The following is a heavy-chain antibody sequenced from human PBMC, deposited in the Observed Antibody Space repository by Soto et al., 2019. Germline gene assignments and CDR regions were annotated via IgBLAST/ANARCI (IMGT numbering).Heavy chain of an antibody. CDR3: ARENYFDY. CDR2: IKPDGSEK. CDR1: GFTFHNYW. V-gene: IGHV3-7*01. J-gene: IGHJ4*02. Sequence: EVQLVESGGGLVQPGGSLRLSCAASGFTFHNYWMGWVRQTPDKGLEWVANIKPDGSEKYYVDSVKGRFTISRDNAKNSLYLQINSLIAEDTAVYYCARENYFDYWGQGTLVTVSS.